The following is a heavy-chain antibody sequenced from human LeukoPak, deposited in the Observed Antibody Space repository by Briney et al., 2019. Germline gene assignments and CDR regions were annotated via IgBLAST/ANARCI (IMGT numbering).Heavy chain of an antibody. J-gene: IGHJ4*02. CDR3: ARVRAITMVRGVKGYFDY. D-gene: IGHD3-10*01. V-gene: IGHV4-34*01. Sequence: SETLSLTCAVYGGSFSGYYWSWIRQPPGKGLEWIGSIYYSGSTYYNPSLKSRVTISVDTSKNQFSLKLSSVTAADTAVYYCARVRAITMVRGVKGYFDYWGQGTLVTVSS. CDR1: GGSFSGYY. CDR2: IYYSGST.